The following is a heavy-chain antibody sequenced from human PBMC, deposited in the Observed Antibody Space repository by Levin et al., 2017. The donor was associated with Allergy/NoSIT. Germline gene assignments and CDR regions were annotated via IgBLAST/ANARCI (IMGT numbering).Heavy chain of an antibody. J-gene: IGHJ3*02. Sequence: ASVKVSCKASGYTFTSYGISWVRQAPGQGLEWMGWISAYNGNTNYAQKLQGRVTMTTDTSTSTAYMELRSLRSDDTAVYYCARDYHLNIAAAGTGAFDIWGQGTMVTVSS. V-gene: IGHV1-18*01. D-gene: IGHD6-13*01. CDR2: ISAYNGNT. CDR3: ARDYHLNIAAAGTGAFDI. CDR1: GYTFTSYG.